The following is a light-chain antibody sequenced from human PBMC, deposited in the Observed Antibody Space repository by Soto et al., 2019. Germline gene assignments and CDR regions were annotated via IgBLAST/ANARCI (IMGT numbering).Light chain of an antibody. J-gene: IGLJ7*01. CDR2: TNN. V-gene: IGLV1-44*01. CDR1: SSNIGSDT. CDR3: SSYAGSNNFV. Sequence: QSVLTQPPSASGTPGQRVTISCSGSSSNIGSDTVHWYQQLPGTAPKLLIYTNNQRPSGVPDRFSGSKSGTSASLAISGLQSEDEADYYCSSYAGSNNFVFGTGTQLTVL.